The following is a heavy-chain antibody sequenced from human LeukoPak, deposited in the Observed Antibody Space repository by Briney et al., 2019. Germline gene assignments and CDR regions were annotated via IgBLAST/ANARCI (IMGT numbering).Heavy chain of an antibody. V-gene: IGHV4-34*01. D-gene: IGHD2-2*01. Sequence: KASETLSLTCAVYGGSFSGYYWSWIRQPPGKGLEWIGEINHSGSTNYNPSLKSRVTISVDTSKNQFSLKLSSVTAADTAVYYCARGRYCSSTSCRNWFDPWGQGTLVTVSS. CDR3: ARGRYCSSTSCRNWFDP. J-gene: IGHJ5*02. CDR1: GGSFSGYY. CDR2: INHSGST.